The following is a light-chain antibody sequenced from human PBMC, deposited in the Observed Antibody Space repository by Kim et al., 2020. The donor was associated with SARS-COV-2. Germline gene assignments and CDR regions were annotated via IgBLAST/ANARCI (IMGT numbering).Light chain of an antibody. Sequence: SSELTQDPAVSVALGQTVRVTCQGDSLRTYYASWYQQKPGQAPVLVIYGKNNRPSGIPDRFSGSSSGNTASLTITGAQPEDEADYYCKSRDSSGTHLVFG. V-gene: IGLV3-19*01. CDR2: GKN. CDR3: KSRDSSGTHLV. CDR1: SLRTYY. J-gene: IGLJ2*01.